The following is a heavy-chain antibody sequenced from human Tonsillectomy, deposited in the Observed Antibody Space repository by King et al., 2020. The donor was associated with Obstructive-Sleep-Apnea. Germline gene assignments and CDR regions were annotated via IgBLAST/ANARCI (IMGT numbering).Heavy chain of an antibody. CDR3: STGGLY. V-gene: IGHV3-30-3*01. CDR2: ISDDGTNK. J-gene: IGHJ4*02. Sequence: VQLVESGGGVVQPGRSLRLSCVASGFTFKTYHMHWFRQAPGKGLEWVGVISDDGTNKIYGDSLKGRFTISRDNSNNTLSLQMNSLRAEDTAVYYCSTGGLYWGQGSLVIVSS. D-gene: IGHD3-16*01. CDR1: GFTFKTYH.